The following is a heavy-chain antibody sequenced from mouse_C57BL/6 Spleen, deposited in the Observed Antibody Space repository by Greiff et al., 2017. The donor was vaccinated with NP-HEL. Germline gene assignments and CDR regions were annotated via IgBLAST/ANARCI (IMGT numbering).Heavy chain of an antibody. V-gene: IGHV1-64*01. J-gene: IGHJ4*01. CDR1: GYTFTSYW. D-gene: IGHD1-1*02. Sequence: QVQLQQPGAELVKPGASVKLSCKASGYTFTSYWMHWVKQRPGQGLEWIGMIHPNSGSTNYNEKFKSKATLTVDKSSSTAYMQLSSLTSEDSAVYYCARGLYYGYAMDYWGQGTSVTVSS. CDR3: ARGLYYGYAMDY. CDR2: IHPNSGST.